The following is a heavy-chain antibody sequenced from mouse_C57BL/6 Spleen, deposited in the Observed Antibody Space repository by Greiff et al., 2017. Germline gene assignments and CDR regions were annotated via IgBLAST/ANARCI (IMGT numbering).Heavy chain of an antibody. CDR1: GFTFSDYG. Sequence: EVQRVESGGGLVKPGGSLKLSCAASGFTFSDYGMHWVRQAPEQGLEWVAYISSGSSTIYYADTVKGRFTISRDNAKNTLFLQMTSLRSEDTAMYYCARGSPYYAMDYWGQGTSVTVSS. CDR2: ISSGSSTI. CDR3: ARGSPYYAMDY. J-gene: IGHJ4*01. V-gene: IGHV5-17*01.